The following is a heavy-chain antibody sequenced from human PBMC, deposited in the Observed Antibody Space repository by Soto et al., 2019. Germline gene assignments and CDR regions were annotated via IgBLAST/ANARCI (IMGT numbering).Heavy chain of an antibody. CDR2: IYYSGST. CDR3: ARHAGHYDFWSGTPPLSYYYMDV. D-gene: IGHD3-3*01. Sequence: SETPSLTCTVSGGSISSSSYYWGWIRQPPGKGLEWIGSIYYSGSTYYNPSLKSRVTISVDTSKNQFSLKLSSVTAADTAVYYCARHAGHYDFWSGTPPLSYYYMDVWGKGTTVTVSS. CDR1: GGSISSSSYY. V-gene: IGHV4-39*01. J-gene: IGHJ6*03.